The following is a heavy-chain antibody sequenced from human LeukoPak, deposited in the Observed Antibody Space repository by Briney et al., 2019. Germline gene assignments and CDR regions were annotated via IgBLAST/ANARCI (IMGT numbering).Heavy chain of an antibody. V-gene: IGHV3-21*01. CDR2: ISSSSSYI. Sequence: GGSLRLSCAASGFTFSSYSMNWVRQAPGKELEWVSSISSSSSYIYYADSVKGRFTISRDNAKNSLYLQMNSLRAEDTAVYYCARDGVTTFIFDYWGQGTLVTVSS. J-gene: IGHJ4*02. D-gene: IGHD2-8*01. CDR3: ARDGVTTFIFDY. CDR1: GFTFSSYS.